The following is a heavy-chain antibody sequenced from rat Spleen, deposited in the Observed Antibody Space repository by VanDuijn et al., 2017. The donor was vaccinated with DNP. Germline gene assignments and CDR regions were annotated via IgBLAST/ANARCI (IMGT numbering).Heavy chain of an antibody. CDR3: ASWAPIAPISTSNY. CDR2: INTDGGST. D-gene: IGHD1-2*01. CDR1: GFTFSSYW. V-gene: IGHV5-58*01. J-gene: IGHJ2*01. Sequence: EVQLVETGGGLVQPGRSLKLSCVASGFTFSSYWMFWIRQALGKGLEWVASINTDGGSTYYPDSVKGRFTISRDNAENTVYLQMSSLRSEDTATYYCASWAPIAPISTSNYWGQGVMVTVSS.